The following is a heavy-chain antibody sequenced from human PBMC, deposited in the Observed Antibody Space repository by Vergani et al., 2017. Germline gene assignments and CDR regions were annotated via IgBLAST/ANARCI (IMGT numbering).Heavy chain of an antibody. Sequence: EVQLVESGGGLVQPGRSLRLSCAASGFTFDDYAMHWVRPTPGKGLEWVSGISWNSGSIGYADSVTGRFTISRDNATNSLYLQMNSLRAEDTALYYCAKSFTGTGSEAAFDIWGQGTMVTVSS. V-gene: IGHV3-9*01. J-gene: IGHJ3*02. CDR2: ISWNSGSI. CDR3: AKSFTGTGSEAAFDI. D-gene: IGHD3-10*01. CDR1: GFTFDDYA.